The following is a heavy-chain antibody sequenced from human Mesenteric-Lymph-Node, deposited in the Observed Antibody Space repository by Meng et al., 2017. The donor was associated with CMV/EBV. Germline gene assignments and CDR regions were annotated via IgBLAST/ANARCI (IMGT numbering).Heavy chain of an antibody. Sequence: FTSYGISWVRRAPGHGLEWMGGIIPMFGIPKYTQKFQGRVALNVDKSTGTYYMELSSLTSEDTAVYYCARSPPPRYCSSNNCHQNFDLWGQGTLVTVSS. CDR1: FTSYG. CDR2: IIPMFGIP. CDR3: ARSPPPRYCSSNNCHQNFDL. J-gene: IGHJ5*02. D-gene: IGHD2-2*01. V-gene: IGHV1-69*17.